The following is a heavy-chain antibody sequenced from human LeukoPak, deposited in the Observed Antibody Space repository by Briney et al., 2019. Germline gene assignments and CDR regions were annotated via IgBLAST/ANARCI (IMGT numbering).Heavy chain of an antibody. CDR1: GYSISSSYY. Sequence: SETLSLTCAVSGYSISSSYYWSWIRQPAGKGLEWIGRIYTSGSTNYNPSLKSRVTMSVDTSKNQFSLKLSSVTAADTAVYYCARDDYGGSPYYYYYMDVWGKGTTVTVSS. CDR3: ARDDYGGSPYYYYYMDV. J-gene: IGHJ6*03. CDR2: IYTSGST. D-gene: IGHD4-23*01. V-gene: IGHV4-4*07.